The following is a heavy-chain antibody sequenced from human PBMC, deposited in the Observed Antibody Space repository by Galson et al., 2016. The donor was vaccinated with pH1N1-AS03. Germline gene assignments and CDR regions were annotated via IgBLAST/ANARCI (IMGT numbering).Heavy chain of an antibody. CDR3: ARETRLNMDRGPTFFFDY. D-gene: IGHD3-10*01. CDR1: GYTFTDYY. Sequence: SVKVSCKASGYTFTDYYIHWVRQAPGQALEWMGRINPKRGGTNYSQRFQGRVAMTRDTSVSTAYMDLIRLRSDDTAVYYCARETRLNMDRGPTFFFDYWGQGSPVTVSS. V-gene: IGHV1-2*06. J-gene: IGHJ4*02. CDR2: INPKRGGT.